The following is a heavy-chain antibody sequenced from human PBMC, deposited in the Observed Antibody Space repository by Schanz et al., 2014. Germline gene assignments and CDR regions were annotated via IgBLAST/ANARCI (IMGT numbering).Heavy chain of an antibody. Sequence: EVQLLESGGGLVQPGESLRLSCATSGFTFSRFGMHWVRQAPGKGPEWVSGISGSGGSTYDADSVKGRFTISRDLSSNTLYLQMNSLRADDSAVYYCAKDLYNYGIFDSWGQGTLVTVSS. CDR1: GFTFSRFG. V-gene: IGHV3-23*01. D-gene: IGHD3-16*01. CDR2: ISGSGGST. J-gene: IGHJ5*01. CDR3: AKDLYNYGIFDS.